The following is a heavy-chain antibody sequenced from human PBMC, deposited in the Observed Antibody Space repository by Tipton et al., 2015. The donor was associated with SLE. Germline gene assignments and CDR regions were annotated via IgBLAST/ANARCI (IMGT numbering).Heavy chain of an antibody. V-gene: IGHV4-61*02. CDR1: GGSISSGGHY. J-gene: IGHJ3*02. CDR2: IHASGSSGST. D-gene: IGHD3-3*01. Sequence: TLSLTCTVSGGSISSGGHYWSWIRQPAGKGLEWIGRIHASGSSGSTEYNPSLKSRVSMSLDTSKNQFSLNLTSVTAADTALYYCARTQLRVSPNAFDIWGQGTMVTVSS. CDR3: ARTQLRVSPNAFDI.